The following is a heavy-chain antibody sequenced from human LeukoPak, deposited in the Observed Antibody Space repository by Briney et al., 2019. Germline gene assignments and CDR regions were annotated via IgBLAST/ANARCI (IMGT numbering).Heavy chain of an antibody. D-gene: IGHD3-10*01. CDR3: ARGRYYGSGSPGNMDV. CDR2: INPSGGST. CDR1: GYTFTSYY. V-gene: IGHV1-46*01. Sequence: ASVKVSCKASGYTFTSYYMLWVRQAPGQGLEWMGIINPSGGSTSYAQKFQGRVTMTRDTSTSTVYMELSSLRSEDTAVYYCARGRYYGSGSPGNMDVWGKGTTVTVSS. J-gene: IGHJ6*03.